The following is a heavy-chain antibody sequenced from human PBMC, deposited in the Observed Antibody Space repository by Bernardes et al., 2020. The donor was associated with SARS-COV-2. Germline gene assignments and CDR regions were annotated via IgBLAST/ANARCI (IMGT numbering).Heavy chain of an antibody. J-gene: IGHJ4*02. Sequence: VGSLRLSCVASGFTFSTFWMTWVRQAPGKGLEWVANINQDGSETFYVDSVKGRFTISRDNAKNSLFMEMNTLRAEDTAVYYCARIYSTSSFDFDYWGQGTLVTVSS. CDR3: ARIYSTSSFDFDY. CDR1: GFTFSTFW. CDR2: INQDGSET. D-gene: IGHD6-6*01. V-gene: IGHV3-7*01.